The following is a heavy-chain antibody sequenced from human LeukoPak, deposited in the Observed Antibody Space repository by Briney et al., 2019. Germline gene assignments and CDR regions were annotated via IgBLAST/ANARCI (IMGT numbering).Heavy chain of an antibody. CDR3: ARDSTWLLDY. CDR2: IKEDGSVK. D-gene: IGHD6-19*01. Sequence: PGGSLRLSCTASGFTFSSHWMTWVRQPPGKGLEWVANIKEDGSVKYYVDFVKGRFTISRDNIKNVLYLQMNSLRADDTAVYFCARDSTWLLDYWGQGTLITVSS. V-gene: IGHV3-7*03. J-gene: IGHJ4*02. CDR1: GFTFSSHW.